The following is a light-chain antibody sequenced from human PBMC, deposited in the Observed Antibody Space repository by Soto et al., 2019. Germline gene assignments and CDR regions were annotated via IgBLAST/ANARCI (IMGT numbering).Light chain of an antibody. V-gene: IGLV1-40*01. CDR2: GNS. J-gene: IGLJ1*01. CDR3: QSYDSSLSAHYV. CDR1: SSNIGAGYD. Sequence: QSVLTQPPSVSGAPGQRVTISCTGSSSNIGAGYDVHWYQQLPGTAPKLLIYGNSNRPSGDPDRFSGSKSGSSASLAITGVQAEDEADYYCQSYDSSLSAHYVFGTGTKLTVL.